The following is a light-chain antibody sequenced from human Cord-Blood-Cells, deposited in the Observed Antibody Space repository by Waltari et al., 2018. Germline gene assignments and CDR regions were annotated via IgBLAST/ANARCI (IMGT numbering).Light chain of an antibody. CDR3: CSYAGSSTVV. Sequence: QSALTQPASVSGSPGQSITISCPGTSSDVGRYNLVSWYQQHPGKAPKLMIYEGSKRPSGVPNRFSGSKSGNTASLTISGLQAEDEADYYCCSYAGSSTVVFGGGTKLTVL. CDR2: EGS. J-gene: IGLJ2*01. V-gene: IGLV2-23*01. CDR1: SSDVGRYNL.